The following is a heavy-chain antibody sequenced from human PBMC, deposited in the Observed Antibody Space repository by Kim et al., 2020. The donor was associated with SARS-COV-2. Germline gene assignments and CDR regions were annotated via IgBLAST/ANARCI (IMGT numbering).Heavy chain of an antibody. CDR2: ISSSGSTI. D-gene: IGHD3-22*01. CDR3: AGDNYYDNSAITNPYYFDY. V-gene: IGHV3-11*01. J-gene: IGHJ4*02. Sequence: GGSLRLSCAVSGFTFSDYYMSWIRQAPGKGLEWVSYISSSGSTIYYADSVKGRFTISRDNAKNSLYLQMNSLRADDTAVYYCAGDNYYDNSAITNPYYFDYWGQRTLVTVSS. CDR1: GFTFSDYY.